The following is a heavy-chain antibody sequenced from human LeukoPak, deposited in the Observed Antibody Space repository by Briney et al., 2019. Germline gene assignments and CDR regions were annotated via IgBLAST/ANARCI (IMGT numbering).Heavy chain of an antibody. CDR3: AREARYSSSWYSKV. CDR2: ISAYNGNT. J-gene: IGHJ4*02. Sequence: ASVKVSCKASGYTFTSYGISWVRQAPGQGLEWMGWISAYNGNTNCAQKLQGRVTMTTDTSTSTAYMELRSLRSDDTAVYYCAREARYSSSWYSKVWGQGTLVTVSS. D-gene: IGHD6-13*01. CDR1: GYTFTSYG. V-gene: IGHV1-18*01.